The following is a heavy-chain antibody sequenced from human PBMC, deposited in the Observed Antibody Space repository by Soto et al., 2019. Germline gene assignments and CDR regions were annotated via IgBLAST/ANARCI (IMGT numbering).Heavy chain of an antibody. Sequence: ASVKVSCKASGYTFTSYAMHWVRQAPGQRLERMGWINAGNGNTKYSQKFQGRVTITRDTSASTAYMELSSLRSEDTAVYYCARYKDSSGYPNWFDPWGQGTLVTVSS. CDR1: GYTFTSYA. J-gene: IGHJ5*02. V-gene: IGHV1-3*01. CDR2: INAGNGNT. D-gene: IGHD3-22*01. CDR3: ARYKDSSGYPNWFDP.